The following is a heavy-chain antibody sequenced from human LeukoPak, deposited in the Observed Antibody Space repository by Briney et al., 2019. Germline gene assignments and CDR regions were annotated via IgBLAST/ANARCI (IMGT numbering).Heavy chain of an antibody. CDR3: AKTESYYDSSGYRTDDAFDI. V-gene: IGHV3-23*01. J-gene: IGHJ3*02. CDR2: ISGSGGST. D-gene: IGHD3-22*01. Sequence: PGGSPRLSCAASGFTFSSYAMSWVRQAPGKGLEWVSAISGSGGSTYYADSVKGRFTISRDNSKNTLYLQMNSLRAEDTAVYYCAKTESYYDSSGYRTDDAFDIWGQGTMVTVSS. CDR1: GFTFSSYA.